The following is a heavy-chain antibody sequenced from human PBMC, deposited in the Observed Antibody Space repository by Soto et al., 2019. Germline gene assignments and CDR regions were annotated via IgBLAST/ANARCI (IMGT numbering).Heavy chain of an antibody. CDR2: IWYDGSNK. CDR3: ARDGSGSYINYRYYGMDV. CDR1: GFTFSSYG. Sequence: QVQLVESGGGVVQPGRSLRLSCAASGFTFSSYGMHWVRQAPGKGLEWVAVIWYDGSNKYYADSVKGRITISRDNSKNTLYLQMNSLRAEDTAVYYCARDGSGSYINYRYYGMDVWGQGTTVTVSS. V-gene: IGHV3-33*01. J-gene: IGHJ6*02. D-gene: IGHD3-10*01.